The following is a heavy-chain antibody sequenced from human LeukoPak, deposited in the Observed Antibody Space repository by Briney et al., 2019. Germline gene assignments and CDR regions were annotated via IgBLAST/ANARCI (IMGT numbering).Heavy chain of an antibody. J-gene: IGHJ4*02. V-gene: IGHV1-24*01. CDR3: ARTRAFLHYNVIDDY. D-gene: IGHD3-3*02. CDR1: AYTLTELS. CDR2: FDPEDGET. Sequence: ASVKVSCKVSAYTLTELSMHWVRQAPGQGLEWMGGFDPEDGETIYAQKFQGRVTMTEDTSTDTAYMELSSLRSEDTAVYYCARTRAFLHYNVIDDYWGQGTLVTVSS.